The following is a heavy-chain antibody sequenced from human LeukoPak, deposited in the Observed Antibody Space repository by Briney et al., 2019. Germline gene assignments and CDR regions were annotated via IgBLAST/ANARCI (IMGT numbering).Heavy chain of an antibody. D-gene: IGHD6-13*01. CDR2: IIPMSGTI. CDR1: GGTFSSYS. J-gene: IGHJ1*01. V-gene: IGHV1-69*06. CDR3: ATYRSTWSPRFEYFQH. Sequence: GASVKVSCKTSGGTFSSYSISWVRQAPGQGLEWMGGIIPMSGTIKCAQQFQGRVTMTADRSTSTAYMALSSLRSEDTAVYYCATYRSTWSPRFEYFQHWGQGTLVTVSS.